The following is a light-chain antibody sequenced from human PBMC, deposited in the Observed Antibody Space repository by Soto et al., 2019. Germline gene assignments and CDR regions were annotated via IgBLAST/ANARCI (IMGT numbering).Light chain of an antibody. Sequence: EIVFTQSPGTLSLSPGERATLSCRASQSVSSSYLAWYQQKPGQAPRLLIYGASSRATGIPDRFSGSGSGTDFTLTISRLEPEDFAVYDCQQYGSSKTFGQGTKVDIK. CDR3: QQYGSSKT. J-gene: IGKJ1*01. CDR1: QSVSSSY. V-gene: IGKV3-20*01. CDR2: GAS.